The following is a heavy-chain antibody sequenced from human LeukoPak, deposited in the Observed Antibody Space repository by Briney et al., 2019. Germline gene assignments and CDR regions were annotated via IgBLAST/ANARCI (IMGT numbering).Heavy chain of an antibody. CDR2: MYYSGST. CDR3: ARHFDRDGYKSNAFDI. CDR1: GGSFSSSSHY. Sequence: PSETLYLTCTVSGGSFSSSSHYWGWVRQPPGKGLEWIGSMYYSGSTYYNASLRSRVTISVDTSRDQFSLKLSSVTAADTAVYYCARHFDRDGYKSNAFDIWGQGTMVTVSS. J-gene: IGHJ3*02. D-gene: IGHD5-24*01. V-gene: IGHV4-39*01.